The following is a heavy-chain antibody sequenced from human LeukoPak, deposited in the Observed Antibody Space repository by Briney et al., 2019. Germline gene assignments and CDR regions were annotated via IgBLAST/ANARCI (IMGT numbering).Heavy chain of an antibody. J-gene: IGHJ5*02. Sequence: GRFTISRDNAKNSLYLQMSSLRAKDTAVYYCARGVSKNPWGQGTLVTVSS. V-gene: IGHV3-48*03. CDR3: ARGVSKNP.